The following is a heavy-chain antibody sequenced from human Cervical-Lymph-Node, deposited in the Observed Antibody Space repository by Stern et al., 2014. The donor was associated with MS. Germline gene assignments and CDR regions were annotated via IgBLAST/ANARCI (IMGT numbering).Heavy chain of an antibody. D-gene: IGHD6-13*01. CDR1: GFTFDDYT. J-gene: IGHJ4*02. V-gene: IGHV3-9*01. Sequence: EVQLVESGGGLVQPGRSLRLSCVASGFTFDDYTMYWVRQAPGKGLEWVSGISWKSGNIGYADSVKGRFTISRENAKNSLYLQMNSLRAEDTALYCCARVAAALAGPLDYWGQGTLVTVSS. CDR3: ARVAAALAGPLDY. CDR2: ISWKSGNI.